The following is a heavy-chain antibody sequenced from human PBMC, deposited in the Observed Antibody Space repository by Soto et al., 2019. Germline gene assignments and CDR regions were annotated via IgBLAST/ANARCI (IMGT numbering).Heavy chain of an antibody. J-gene: IGHJ5*02. V-gene: IGHV5-51*01. D-gene: IGHD3-22*01. Sequence: GESLKISCEGSGYTFTSYWIAWVRQMPGKGLEWMAIINPADSDTRYSPSFQGQVTISVDKSIRTAYLQWSSLKASDTAIYYCARPDSSGYYISWGQGTLVTVSS. CDR2: INPADSDT. CDR1: GYTFTSYW. CDR3: ARPDSSGYYIS.